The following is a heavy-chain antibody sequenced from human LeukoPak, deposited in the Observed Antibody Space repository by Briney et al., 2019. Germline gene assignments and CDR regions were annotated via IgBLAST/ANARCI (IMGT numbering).Heavy chain of an antibody. V-gene: IGHV4-59*08. CDR3: ASSLAVAGPFVVPVASNWYFDL. CDR1: GGSISSYY. J-gene: IGHJ2*01. Sequence: SETLSLTCTVSGGSISSYYWSWIRQPPGKGLEWVGYIYYSGSTNYNPSLKSRVTISVDTSKNQFSLKLSSVTAADTAVYYCASSLAVAGPFVVPVASNWYFDLWGRGTLVTVSS. CDR2: IYYSGST. D-gene: IGHD6-19*01.